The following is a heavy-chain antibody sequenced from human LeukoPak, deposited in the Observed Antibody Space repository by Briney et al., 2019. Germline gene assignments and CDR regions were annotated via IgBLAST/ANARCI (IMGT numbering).Heavy chain of an antibody. D-gene: IGHD1-26*01. CDR2: IYHSGST. CDR1: GGSISSGGYY. J-gene: IGHJ4*02. V-gene: IGHV4-30-2*01. Sequence: SQTLSLTCTVSGGSISSGGYYWSWIRQPPGKGLEWIGYIYHSGSTYYNPSLKSRVTISVDRSKIQFSLKLSSVTAADTAVYYCARDREDYFDYWGQGTLVTVSS. CDR3: ARDREDYFDY.